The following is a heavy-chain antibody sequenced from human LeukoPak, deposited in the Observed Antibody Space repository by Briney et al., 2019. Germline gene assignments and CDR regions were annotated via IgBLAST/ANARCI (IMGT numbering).Heavy chain of an antibody. CDR1: GFTVSNNY. J-gene: IGHJ4*02. V-gene: IGHV3-30-3*01. D-gene: IGHD1-26*01. CDR2: TSADESIK. Sequence: GGSLRLSCAASGFTVSNNYMSWVRQAPGKGLEWVAVTSADESIKIYNDSVRGRFTISRDNSKNIQYLQMNSVRVEDTAVYYCARDPVLGAPDYLDYWGRGTLVTVSS. CDR3: ARDPVLGAPDYLDY.